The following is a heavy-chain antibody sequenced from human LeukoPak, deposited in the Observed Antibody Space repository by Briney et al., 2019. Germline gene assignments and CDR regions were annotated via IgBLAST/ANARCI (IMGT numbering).Heavy chain of an antibody. CDR1: GGSISSYY. J-gene: IGHJ4*02. CDR2: IYYSGST. D-gene: IGHD6-6*01. CDR3: ARGRPIDY. Sequence: SETLSLTCTVSGGSISSYYWSWIRQPPGKGLEWIGSIYYSGSTYYNPSLKSRVTISVDTSKNQFSLKLSSVTAADTAVYYCARGRPIDYWGQGTLVTVSS. V-gene: IGHV4-59*12.